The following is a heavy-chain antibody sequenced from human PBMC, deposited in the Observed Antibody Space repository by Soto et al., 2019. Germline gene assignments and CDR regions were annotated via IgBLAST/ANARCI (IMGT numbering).Heavy chain of an antibody. CDR1: GFTFSSYG. Sequence: QVQLVESGGGVVQPGRSLRLSCAASGFTFSSYGMHWVRQAPGKGLEWVAVIWYDGSNKYYADSVKGRFTISRDNSQNTLYLQMNSLRAEDTAVYYCARETRQLCLDYWGQGTLVTVSS. J-gene: IGHJ4*02. CDR3: ARETRQLCLDY. V-gene: IGHV3-33*01. D-gene: IGHD5-18*01. CDR2: IWYDGSNK.